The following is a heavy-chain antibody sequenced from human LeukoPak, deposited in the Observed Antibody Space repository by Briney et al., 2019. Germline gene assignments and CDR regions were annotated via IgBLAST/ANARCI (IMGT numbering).Heavy chain of an antibody. V-gene: IGHV1-2*02. CDR2: INPNSGGT. J-gene: IGHJ5*02. D-gene: IGHD2/OR15-2a*01. CDR3: ARGRSGLLRPSTTYAT. CDR1: GYTFTSYY. Sequence: ASVKVSCKASGYTFTSYYMHWVRQAPGQGLEWMGWINPNSGGTNYAQKFQGRVTMTRDTSISTAYMELSRLRSDDTAVYYCARGRSGLLRPSTTYATWGQGTLVTVSS.